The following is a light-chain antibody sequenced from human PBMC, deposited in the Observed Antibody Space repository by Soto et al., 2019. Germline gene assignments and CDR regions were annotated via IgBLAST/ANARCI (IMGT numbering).Light chain of an antibody. J-gene: IGKJ2*01. Sequence: DIQMTQSPSTVSASVGDGVTITCRASQSISTWLAWYQQKPGKAPNLLIYDASTLESGGPSGFSGSGSGTEFTLTISSLQPDDSATYYRQQSNSYPYTFGQGTKLEIK. V-gene: IGKV1-5*01. CDR3: QQSNSYPYT. CDR1: QSISTW. CDR2: DAS.